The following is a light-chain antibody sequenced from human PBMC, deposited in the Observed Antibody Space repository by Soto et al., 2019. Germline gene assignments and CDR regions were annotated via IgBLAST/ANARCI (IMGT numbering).Light chain of an antibody. CDR3: QQRYSTPWT. Sequence: DIQMTQSPSSLSASVGDRVTITCRASQSISSYLNWYQQKPGKAPKLLIYAASSLQSGVPSRFSGSGSGTDFTLTISSPQPEDFATYYCQQRYSTPWTFGQGTKVEIK. CDR1: QSISSY. V-gene: IGKV1-39*01. J-gene: IGKJ1*01. CDR2: AAS.